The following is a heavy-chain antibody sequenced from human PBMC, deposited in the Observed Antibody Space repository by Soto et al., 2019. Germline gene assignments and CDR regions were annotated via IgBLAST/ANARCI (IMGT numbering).Heavy chain of an antibody. D-gene: IGHD3-22*01. CDR2: IYHSGST. J-gene: IGHJ4*02. CDR1: GYSISSGYY. Sequence: SETLSLTCAVSGYSISSGYYWGWIRQPPGKGLEWIGSIYHSGSTYYNPSLKSRVTISVDTSKNQFSLKLSSVTAADTAVYYCARAMYYYDSSGYSFDYWGQGTLVTVSS. V-gene: IGHV4-38-2*01. CDR3: ARAMYYYDSSGYSFDY.